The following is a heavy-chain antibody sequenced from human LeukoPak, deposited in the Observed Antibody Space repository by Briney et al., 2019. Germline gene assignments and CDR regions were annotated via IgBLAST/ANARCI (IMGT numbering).Heavy chain of an antibody. Sequence: GGSLRLSCAASGFTFSNAWMSWVRQAPGKGLEWVGRIKSKTDGGTTDYAAPVKGRFTISRDDSKNTLYLQMNSLKTEDTAVYYCTTDPGGIAAARLFWFDPWGQGTPVTVSS. V-gene: IGHV3-15*01. CDR3: TTDPGGIAAARLFWFDP. CDR2: IKSKTDGGTT. CDR1: GFTFSNAW. J-gene: IGHJ5*02. D-gene: IGHD6-13*01.